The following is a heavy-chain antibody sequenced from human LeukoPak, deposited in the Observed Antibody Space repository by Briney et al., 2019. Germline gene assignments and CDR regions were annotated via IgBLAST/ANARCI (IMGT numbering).Heavy chain of an antibody. CDR2: IYHSGST. Sequence: SETLSLTCAVSGGSISSGGYSWSWIRQPPGKGLEWIGYIYHSGSTYYNPSLKSRVTISVDRSKNQFSLKLSSVTAADTAVYYCARALPQFSCFDYWGQGTLVTVSS. J-gene: IGHJ4*02. CDR3: ARALPQFSCFDY. V-gene: IGHV4-30-2*01. CDR1: GGSISSGGYS.